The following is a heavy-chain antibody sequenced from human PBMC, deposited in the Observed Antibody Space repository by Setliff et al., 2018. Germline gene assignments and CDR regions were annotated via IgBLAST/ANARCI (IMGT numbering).Heavy chain of an antibody. CDR1: GASISSGAYY. D-gene: IGHD1-7*01. CDR3: AKFGTTAPDS. CDR2: IHYSGTS. V-gene: IGHV4-61*08. Sequence: SETLSLTCSVSGASISSGAYYWTWIRQPPGKGLQWLGHIHYSGTSNYNPSLKGRATMTIDTSRQRFSLNLKSVTDADTATYYCAKFGTTAPDSWGQGTLVTVS. J-gene: IGHJ4*02.